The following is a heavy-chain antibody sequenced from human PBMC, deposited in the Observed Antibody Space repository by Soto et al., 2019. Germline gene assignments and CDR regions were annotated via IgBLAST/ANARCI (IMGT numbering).Heavy chain of an antibody. Sequence: ASVKVSCKASEYTFTRFYMHWVRQAPGQGLEWMAVINPTSGSTSYAQKFQGRVTMTTDTSTSTAYMELSNLRSEDTAIYFCSRGGTIAPRREDYFDFWGHGTLVTVSS. CDR1: EYTFTRFY. J-gene: IGHJ4*01. CDR2: INPTSGST. D-gene: IGHD6-6*01. CDR3: SRGGTIAPRREDYFDF. V-gene: IGHV1-46*03.